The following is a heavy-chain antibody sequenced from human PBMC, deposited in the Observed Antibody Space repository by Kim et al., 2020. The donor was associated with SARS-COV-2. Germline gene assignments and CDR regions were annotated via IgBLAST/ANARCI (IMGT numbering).Heavy chain of an antibody. CDR2: ISSSSSTI. V-gene: IGHV3-48*02. J-gene: IGHJ6*02. Sequence: GGSLRLSCAASGFTFSSYSMNWVRQAPGKGLEWVSYISSSSSTIYYGDSVKGRFTISRDKAKNSLYLQMNSLRDEDTAVYYCARDGDFDWLLYKYYYGMDVWGQGTTVTVSS. D-gene: IGHD3-9*01. CDR3: ARDGDFDWLLYKYYYGMDV. CDR1: GFTFSSYS.